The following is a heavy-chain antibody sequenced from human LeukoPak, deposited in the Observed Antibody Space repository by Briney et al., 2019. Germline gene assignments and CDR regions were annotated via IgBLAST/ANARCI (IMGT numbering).Heavy chain of an antibody. CDR3: ARDFREYSSSGDAFDI. CDR1: GGSISSSSYY. CDR2: IYYSGST. V-gene: IGHV4-39*01. D-gene: IGHD6-6*01. Sequence: SETLSLTCTVSGGSISSSSYYWGWIRQPPGKGLEWIGSIYYSGSTYYNPSLKSRVTISVDTSKNQFSLKLSSVTAADTAVYYCARDFREYSSSGDAFDIWGQGTMVTVSS. J-gene: IGHJ3*02.